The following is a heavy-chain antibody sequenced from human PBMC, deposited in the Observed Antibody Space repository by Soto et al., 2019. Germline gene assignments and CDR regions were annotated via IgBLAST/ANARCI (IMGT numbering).Heavy chain of an antibody. Sequence: SETLSLTCTVSGGSISSGGYYWSWIRQHPGKGLEWIGYIYYSGSTYYNPSLKSRVTISVDTSKNQFSLKLSSVTAADTAVYYCAARDSSGYYYRFGYWGQGTLVTVSS. J-gene: IGHJ4*02. CDR3: AARDSSGYYYRFGY. CDR2: IYYSGST. V-gene: IGHV4-31*03. CDR1: GGSISSGGYY. D-gene: IGHD3-22*01.